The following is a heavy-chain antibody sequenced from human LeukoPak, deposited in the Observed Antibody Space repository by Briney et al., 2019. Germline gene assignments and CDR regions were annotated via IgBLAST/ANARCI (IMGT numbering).Heavy chain of an antibody. D-gene: IGHD3-10*01. J-gene: IGHJ5*02. V-gene: IGHV1-46*01. CDR2: INPSGGST. CDR3: ARDGRITMVRGDNWFDP. CDR1: GYTFTSYY. Sequence: ASVKVSCKASGYTFTSYYMHWVRQAPGQGLEWMGIINPSGGSTSYAQKFQGRVTITADESTSTAYMELSSLRSEDTAVYYCARDGRITMVRGDNWFDPWGQGTLVTVSS.